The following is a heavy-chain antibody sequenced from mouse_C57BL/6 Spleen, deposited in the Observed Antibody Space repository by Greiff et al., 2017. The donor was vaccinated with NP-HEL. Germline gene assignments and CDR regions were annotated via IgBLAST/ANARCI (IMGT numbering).Heavy chain of an antibody. D-gene: IGHD2-5*01. V-gene: IGHV1-81*01. CDR1: GYTFTSYG. J-gene: IGHJ2*01. Sequence: VQLQQSGAELARPGASVKLSCKASGYTFTSYGISWVKQRTGQGLEWIGEIYPRSGNTYYNEKFKGKATLTADKSSSTAYMELRSLTSEDSAVYFCAREGAYYYSNPFDYGGQGTTLTVSS. CDR2: IYPRSGNT. CDR3: AREGAYYYSNPFDY.